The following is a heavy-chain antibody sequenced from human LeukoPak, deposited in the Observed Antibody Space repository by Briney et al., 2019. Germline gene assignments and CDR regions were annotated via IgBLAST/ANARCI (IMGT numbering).Heavy chain of an antibody. J-gene: IGHJ4*02. CDR3: ARRRLAQFSGDYGYDY. V-gene: IGHV4-59*08. CDR1: GGSVSSYF. Sequence: PSETLSLTCTVSGGSVSSYFWSWIRQPPGKGLEWIGYIYYSGSTNYNPSLKSRVTISVDTSKNQFSLKLSSVTAADTAVYYCARRRLAQFSGDYGYDYWGLGTLVTVSS. D-gene: IGHD4-17*01. CDR2: IYYSGST.